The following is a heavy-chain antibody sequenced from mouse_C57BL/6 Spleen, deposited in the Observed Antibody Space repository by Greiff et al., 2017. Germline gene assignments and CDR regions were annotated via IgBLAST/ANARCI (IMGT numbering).Heavy chain of an antibody. Sequence: DVKLVESGGGLVKPGGSLKLSCAASGFTFSDYGMHWVRQAPEKGLEWVAYISSGSSTIYYADTVKGRFTISRDNAKNTLFLQMTSLRSEDTAMYYCARGMVYYGNYYAMDYWGQGTSVTVSS. CDR1: GFTFSDYG. D-gene: IGHD2-1*01. J-gene: IGHJ4*01. V-gene: IGHV5-17*01. CDR2: ISSGSSTI. CDR3: ARGMVYYGNYYAMDY.